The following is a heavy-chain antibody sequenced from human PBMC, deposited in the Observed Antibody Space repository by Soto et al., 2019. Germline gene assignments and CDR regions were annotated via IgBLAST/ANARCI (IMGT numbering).Heavy chain of an antibody. J-gene: IGHJ5*02. CDR1: GYTFTSYG. CDR3: ARDRAPFIVVVPAAKGWFDP. CDR2: ISAYNGNT. Sequence: GPSVKVSCKASGYTFTSYGISWVRQAPGQGLEWMGWISAYNGNTNYAQKLQGRVTMTTDTSTSTAYMELRSLRSDDTAVYYCARDRAPFIVVVPAAKGWFDPWGQGTLVTVSS. D-gene: IGHD2-2*01. V-gene: IGHV1-18*01.